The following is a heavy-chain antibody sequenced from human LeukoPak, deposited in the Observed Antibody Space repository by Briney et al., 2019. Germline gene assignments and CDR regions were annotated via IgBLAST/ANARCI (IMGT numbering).Heavy chain of an antibody. CDR1: GFTFSSYD. CDR3: ARAIIYGGNPWYFDL. V-gene: IGHV3-13*01. J-gene: IGHJ2*01. D-gene: IGHD4-23*01. Sequence: GGSLRLSCAASGFTFSSYDMHWVRQATGKGLEWVSAIGTAGDTYHPGSVKGRFTISRENAKNSLYLQMNSLRAGDTAVYYCARAIIYGGNPWYFDLWGRGTLVTVSS. CDR2: IGTAGDT.